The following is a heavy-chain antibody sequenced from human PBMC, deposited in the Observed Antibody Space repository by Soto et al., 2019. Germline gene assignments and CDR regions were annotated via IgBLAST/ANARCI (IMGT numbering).Heavy chain of an antibody. Sequence: GSLRLSFAASGFIFENFVMSWVRQAPGKGLEWISSISGSGFKKYYADSVKGRFTISRDNSKSTVYLELNNLSAEDTAVYHCAKNQGVELVPLATVDWFDPWGQGSVVTASS. J-gene: IGHJ5*02. CDR2: ISGSGFKK. CDR1: GFIFENFV. V-gene: IGHV3-23*01. D-gene: IGHD1-26*01. CDR3: AKNQGVELVPLATVDWFDP.